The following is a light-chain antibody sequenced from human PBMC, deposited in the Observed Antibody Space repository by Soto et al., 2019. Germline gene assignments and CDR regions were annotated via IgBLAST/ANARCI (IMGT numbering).Light chain of an antibody. J-gene: IGKJ1*01. CDR2: AAS. CDR3: QQSYNSPQT. Sequence: DIQMTQSPSSLSASVGDRVTITCRASQSISSYLNWYQLRPGKPPRLLIYAASSLQSGVPSRFSARGSGTDFTLTISNLQPEDFATYSCQQSYNSPQTFGQGTKVDIK. V-gene: IGKV1-39*01. CDR1: QSISSY.